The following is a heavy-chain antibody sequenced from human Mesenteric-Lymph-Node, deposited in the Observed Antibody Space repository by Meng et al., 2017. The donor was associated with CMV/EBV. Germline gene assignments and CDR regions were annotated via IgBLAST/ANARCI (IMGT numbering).Heavy chain of an antibody. J-gene: IGHJ4*02. Sequence: HEAVPCLWRPSDTLSLPCIVSGVSVTSGAYPWGWIRQSPGKGLEWIGYIYGTGITIYNPSLKSRVTILLETSKNQFSLKLNSVTTADTAVYYCAKSRSSTPGIVDDWGQGTLVTVSS. CDR3: AKSRSSTPGIVDD. V-gene: IGHV4-61*08. D-gene: IGHD2/OR15-2a*01. CDR2: IYGTGIT. CDR1: GVSVTSGAYP.